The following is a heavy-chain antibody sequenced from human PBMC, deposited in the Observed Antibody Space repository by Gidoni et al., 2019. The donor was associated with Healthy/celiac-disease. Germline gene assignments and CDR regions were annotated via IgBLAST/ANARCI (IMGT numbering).Heavy chain of an antibody. CDR3: ARESGPACGPVDY. CDR2: IYYSGST. J-gene: IGHJ4*02. D-gene: IGHD3-3*01. CDR1: GGSLSSGDYY. V-gene: IGHV4-30-4*01. Sequence: QVQLQESGPGLVKPSQTLSLTCTVSGGSLSSGDYYWSWIRQPPGKGLEWIGYIYYSGSTDYNPSLKSRVTISVDTSKNQCSLKLSSGTAADTAVYYCARESGPACGPVDYWGQGTLVTVSA.